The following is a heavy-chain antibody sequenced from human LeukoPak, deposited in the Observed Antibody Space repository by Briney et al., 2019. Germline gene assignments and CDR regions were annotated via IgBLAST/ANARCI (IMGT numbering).Heavy chain of an antibody. Sequence: GASVKVSCKASGYTFTGYYIHCVRQARGEGLEYMGWINPNSGGTNYAQKFQSRVNMTRDTSISTAYMELSRLRSDDTAVYYCARDLYQWLPSTRPRDYYYYMDVWGEGTTVTVSS. CDR1: GYTFTGYY. J-gene: IGHJ6*03. D-gene: IGHD6-19*01. CDR2: INPNSGGT. CDR3: ARDLYQWLPSTRPRDYYYYMDV. V-gene: IGHV1-2*02.